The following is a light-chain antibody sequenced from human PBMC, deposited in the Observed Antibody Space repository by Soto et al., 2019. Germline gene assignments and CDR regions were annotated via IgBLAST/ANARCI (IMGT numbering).Light chain of an antibody. J-gene: IGKJ4*01. V-gene: IGKV3-15*01. CDR3: QQYNNWPTALT. CDR1: QSVSSN. CDR2: GAS. Sequence: EIVMTQSPATLSVSPGERATLSCRASQSVSSNLAWYQQKPGQAPRLLIYGASTRATGIPATFSGSGSGTEFTLTISSLQSEDFAVYYCQQYNNWPTALTFGGGTKVDIK.